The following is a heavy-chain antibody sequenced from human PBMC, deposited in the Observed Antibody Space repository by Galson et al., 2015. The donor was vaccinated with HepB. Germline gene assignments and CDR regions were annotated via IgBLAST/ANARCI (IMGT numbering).Heavy chain of an antibody. CDR2: IGGSGGST. D-gene: IGHD3-3*01. J-gene: IGHJ4*02. CDR1: GFTFSSYA. Sequence: SLRLSCAASGFTFSSYAMSWVRQAPGKGLDWVSAIGGSGGSTYYADSVKGRFTISRDNSKNTLYLQMNSLRAEDTAVYYCAKATDYDFWSGYSSAYYFDHWGQGTLVTVSS. V-gene: IGHV3-23*01. CDR3: AKATDYDFWSGYSSAYYFDH.